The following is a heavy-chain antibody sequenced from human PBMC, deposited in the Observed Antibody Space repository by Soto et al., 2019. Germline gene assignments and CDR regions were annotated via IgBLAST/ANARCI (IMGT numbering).Heavy chain of an antibody. CDR2: INPSGGST. Sequence: ASVKVSCKASGYTFTSYYMHWVRQAPGQGLEWMGIINPSGGSTSYAQKFQGRVTMTRDTSTSTVYMELSSLRSEDTAVYYCARDLIVVVPAAPKIDDFDIWGQGTMVTVSS. J-gene: IGHJ3*02. D-gene: IGHD2-2*01. CDR3: ARDLIVVVPAAPKIDDFDI. V-gene: IGHV1-46*03. CDR1: GYTFTSYY.